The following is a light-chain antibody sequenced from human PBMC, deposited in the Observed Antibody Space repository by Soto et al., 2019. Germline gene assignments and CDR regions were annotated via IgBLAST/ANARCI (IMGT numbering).Light chain of an antibody. V-gene: IGLV3-1*01. Sequence: SYELTQPPSVSVSPGQTASITCFGDELGDKYAFWYQQKPGQSPVLVISQDTERPSGSPERFSGSNSGNTATLTISGTQAMDEADYYCQAWDTSTVVFGGGTKLTVL. J-gene: IGLJ2*01. CDR2: QDT. CDR3: QAWDTSTVV. CDR1: ELGDKY.